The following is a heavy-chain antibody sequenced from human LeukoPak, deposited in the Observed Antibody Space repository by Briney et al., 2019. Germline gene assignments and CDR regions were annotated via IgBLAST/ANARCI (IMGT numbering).Heavy chain of an antibody. D-gene: IGHD3/OR15-3a*01. V-gene: IGHV3-23*01. J-gene: IGHJ5*02. Sequence: GGSLRLSCAASGFTFSSYTMSWVRQAPGKGLEWVSTFTGSGSSTLYADSVKGRFTISRDNAKNTLYLQMSSLRVEDTAVYYCAKDTSVNFGPRNWFDPWGQGTLVTVPS. CDR1: GFTFSSYT. CDR2: FTGSGSST. CDR3: AKDTSVNFGPRNWFDP.